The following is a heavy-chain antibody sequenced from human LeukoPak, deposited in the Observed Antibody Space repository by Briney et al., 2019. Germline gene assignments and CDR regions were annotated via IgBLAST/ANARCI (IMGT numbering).Heavy chain of an antibody. Sequence: GGSLRLSCAASGFTFSIASMSWVRQAPGKGLEWVGQIKTKTDGGTTDHAAPVKGRFTISRDDSKNTLYLQMSSLKTEDTAVYYCTTHRGYSSSPTLDYWGQGTLVTVSS. D-gene: IGHD6-13*01. CDR3: TTHRGYSSSPTLDY. CDR2: IKTKTDGGTT. CDR1: GFTFSIAS. J-gene: IGHJ4*02. V-gene: IGHV3-15*01.